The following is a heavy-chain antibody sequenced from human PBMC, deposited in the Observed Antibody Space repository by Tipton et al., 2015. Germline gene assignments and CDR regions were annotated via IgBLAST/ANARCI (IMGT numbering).Heavy chain of an antibody. CDR3: AREPTNGNYFDD. Sequence: LSLTCTVSGYSIRSYYWSWVRQPPGKGLEWIGYIFYTGGTYYNPSLKSRVTMSIDTWESQFSLRLTSVTAADAAIYYCAREPTNGNYFDDWGQGTLVTVSS. V-gene: IGHV4-59*01. CDR2: IFYTGGT. J-gene: IGHJ4*02. CDR1: GYSIRSYY. D-gene: IGHD1-14*01.